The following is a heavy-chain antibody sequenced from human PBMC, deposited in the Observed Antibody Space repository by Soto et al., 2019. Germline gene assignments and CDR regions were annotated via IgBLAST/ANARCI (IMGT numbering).Heavy chain of an antibody. J-gene: IGHJ6*02. V-gene: IGHV4-30-4*01. CDR2: IYYSGST. D-gene: IGHD3-9*01. Sequence: TVSLPCPVSVCSSSSGDYYCSWIRQPPGKGLEWIGYIYYSGSTYYNPSLKSRVTISVDTSKNQFSLKLSSVTAADTAVYYCARDSRNYDILTGYQATFYGMDVWAKGPRSPSP. CDR3: ARDSRNYDILTGYQATFYGMDV. CDR1: VCSSSSGDYY.